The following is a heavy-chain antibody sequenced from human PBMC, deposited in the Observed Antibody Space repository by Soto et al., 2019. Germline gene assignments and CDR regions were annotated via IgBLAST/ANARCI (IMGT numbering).Heavy chain of an antibody. V-gene: IGHV3-30*03. CDR2: ISYDGKYI. CDR1: GFTFNNYG. J-gene: IGHJ4*02. Sequence: QVQLVESGGGVVQPGGSLRLSCAASGFTFNNYGMQWVRQAPGKGLEWIVVISYDGKYIVYADSVKGRFTISRDNSQNTLFLQLDSLRTEDTAVYYCAREATPKYASYFDSWGQGTLVTVSS. CDR3: AREATPKYASYFDS. D-gene: IGHD2-2*01.